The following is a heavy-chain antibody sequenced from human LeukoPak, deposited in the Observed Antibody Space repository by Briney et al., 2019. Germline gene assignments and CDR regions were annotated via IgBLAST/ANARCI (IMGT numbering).Heavy chain of an antibody. D-gene: IGHD5-18*01. CDR2: INHSGST. V-gene: IGHV4-34*01. CDR1: GGSFSGYY. Sequence: SETLSLTCAVYGGSFSGYYWSWIRQPPGKGLEWIGEINHSGSTNYNPSLKSRVTISVDTSKNQFSLKLSSVTAADTAVYYCARVPSQGLWPNYYYYMDVWGKGTTVTVSS. J-gene: IGHJ6*03. CDR3: ARVPSQGLWPNYYYYMDV.